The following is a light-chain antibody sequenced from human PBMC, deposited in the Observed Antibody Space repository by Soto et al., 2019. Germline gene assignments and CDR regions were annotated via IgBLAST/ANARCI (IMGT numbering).Light chain of an antibody. CDR2: KAS. J-gene: IGKJ2*01. CDR1: QSISSW. CDR3: QQYHYFPYT. V-gene: IGKV1-5*03. Sequence: DVQMTQSPSTLSASVGDRVTITCRASQSISSWLAWYQKKPGKAPKLLIYKASSLESGVPSRFSGSRSGTESTLTVSSLQPDDFATYYCQQYHYFPYTFGQGTNLEIK.